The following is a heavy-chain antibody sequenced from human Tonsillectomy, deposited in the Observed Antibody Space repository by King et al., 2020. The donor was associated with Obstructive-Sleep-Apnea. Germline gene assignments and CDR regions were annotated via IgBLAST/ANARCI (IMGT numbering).Heavy chain of an antibody. J-gene: IGHJ4*02. CDR3: TRGPSLGEESEY. CDR1: GGSISTSYY. CDR2: SYYSGST. V-gene: IGHV4-39*07. Sequence: QLQESGPGLVKPSETLSLTCTVSGGSISTSYYWGWIRQPPGKGLDWIGRSYYSGSTYYNPSLKSRVTISVETSKNQSSLKLRFVTAADTAVYSCTRGPSLGEESEYWGQGTLVTVSS. D-gene: IGHD2-21*01.